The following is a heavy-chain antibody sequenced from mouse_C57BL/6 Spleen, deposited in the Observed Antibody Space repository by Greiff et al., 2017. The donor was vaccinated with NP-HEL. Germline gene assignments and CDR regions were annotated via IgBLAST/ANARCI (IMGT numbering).Heavy chain of an antibody. Sequence: QVQLQQPGAELVKPGASVKMSCKASGYTFTSYWITWVKQRPGQGLEWIGDIYPGSGSTNYNEKFKSKATLTVDTSSSTAYMQLSSLTSEDSAVYYCARAPYDYGRGFDYWGQGTTLTVSS. CDR1: GYTFTSYW. V-gene: IGHV1-55*01. CDR3: ARAPYDYGRGFDY. J-gene: IGHJ2*01. CDR2: IYPGSGST. D-gene: IGHD2-4*01.